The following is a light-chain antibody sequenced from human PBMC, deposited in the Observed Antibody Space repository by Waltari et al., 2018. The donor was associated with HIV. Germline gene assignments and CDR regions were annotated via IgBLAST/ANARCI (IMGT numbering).Light chain of an antibody. CDR2: EVS. CDR3: CSYAGSSNWL. V-gene: IGLV2-23*02. J-gene: IGLJ3*02. Sequence: QSALTQPASVSGSPGQSLTISCTGTSSDVGSYNLVSWYQQHPGKAPKLMIYEVSKRPSGVSNRFSGSKSGNTASLTISGLQAEDETDYYCCSYAGSSNWLFGGGTKLTVL. CDR1: SSDVGSYNL.